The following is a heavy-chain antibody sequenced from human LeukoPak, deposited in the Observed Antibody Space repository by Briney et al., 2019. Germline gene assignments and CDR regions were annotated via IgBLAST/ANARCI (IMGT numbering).Heavy chain of an antibody. CDR1: GSTFTNAW. Sequence: PGGSLRLSCAASGSTFTNAWMIWVRQAPGKGLEWVGHIKTKTDGGTTDYAAPVKGRFTISRDDSKNTLYLQMNSLKIEDTAVYYCTTPGYYYALHWGQGTLVTVSS. V-gene: IGHV3-15*01. D-gene: IGHD3-10*01. CDR3: TTPGYYYALH. CDR2: IKTKTDGGTT. J-gene: IGHJ4*02.